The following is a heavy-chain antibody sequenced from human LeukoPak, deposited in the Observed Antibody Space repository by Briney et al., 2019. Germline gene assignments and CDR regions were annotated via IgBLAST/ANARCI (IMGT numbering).Heavy chain of an antibody. Sequence: GGSLRLSCAASGFTFSDHYMDWVRQAPGKGLEWVGRTRNKPRSYTTEYAASGKGRFTISREDSQNSLYLQMNSLKTEDTAVYYCARAALWLGDNYNYFMDVWGQGTMVTVSS. J-gene: IGHJ6*02. CDR1: GFTFSDHY. CDR2: TRNKPRSYTT. D-gene: IGHD3-10*01. CDR3: ARAALWLGDNYNYFMDV. V-gene: IGHV3-72*01.